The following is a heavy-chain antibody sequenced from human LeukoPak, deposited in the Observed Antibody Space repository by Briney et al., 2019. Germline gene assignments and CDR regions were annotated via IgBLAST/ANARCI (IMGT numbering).Heavy chain of an antibody. V-gene: IGHV1-2*02. CDR3: ARAHTSAGTLGY. J-gene: IGHJ4*02. CDR2: INPNSGGT. D-gene: IGHD6-13*01. CDR1: GYTFTGYY. Sequence: ASVKVSCKASGYTFTGYYMHWVRQAPGQGLEWMGWINPNSGGTNYAQKFQGRVTMTRDTSISTAYMELSRLGSDDTAVYFCARAHTSAGTLGYWGQGTLVTVSS.